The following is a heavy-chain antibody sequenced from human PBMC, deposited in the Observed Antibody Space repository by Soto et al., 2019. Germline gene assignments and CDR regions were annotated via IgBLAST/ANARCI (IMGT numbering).Heavy chain of an antibody. J-gene: IGHJ6*02. CDR3: ARGTPGFGGMDV. D-gene: IGHD2-15*01. V-gene: IGHV1-69*12. CDR2: IIPIFGTA. Sequence: QVQLVQSGAEVKKPGSSVKVSCKASGGTFSSYAISWVRQAPGQGLEWMGGIIPIFGTANYVQKFQGRVTIAAGEATSTVYMELSSLRSEDPAVYYCARGTPGFGGMDVWGRGATVTVS. CDR1: GGTFSSYA.